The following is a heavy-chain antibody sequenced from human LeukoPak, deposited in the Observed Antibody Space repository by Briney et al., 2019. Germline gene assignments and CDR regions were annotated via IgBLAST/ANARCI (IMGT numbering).Heavy chain of an antibody. J-gene: IGHJ4*02. V-gene: IGHV2-5*01. CDR3: AHIPDYYDIVTRYYNTVGYYFDY. CDR2: IYWNDDQ. Sequence: SGPTLVKPTQTLTLTCTFSGFSLSTSGVGVGWIRQPPGKAPEWLALIYWNDDQRYRPSLKSRLTITKDTSKNQVVLTMTNMDPVDTATYYCAHIPDYYDIVTRYYNTVGYYFDYWGQGTWSPSPQ. CDR1: GFSLSTSGVG. D-gene: IGHD3-9*01.